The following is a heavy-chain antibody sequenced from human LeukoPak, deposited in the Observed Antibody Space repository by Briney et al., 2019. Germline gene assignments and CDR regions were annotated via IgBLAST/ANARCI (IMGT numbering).Heavy chain of an antibody. CDR1: GFTFSSYG. Sequence: GRSLRLSCAASGFTFSSYGMHWVRQAPGKGLEWVAVIWYDGSNKYYADSVKGRFTISRDNSKNTLYLQMNSLRAEDTAVYYCAKELQAGWYYFDYWGQGTLVTASS. D-gene: IGHD6-19*01. J-gene: IGHJ4*02. V-gene: IGHV3-33*06. CDR3: AKELQAGWYYFDY. CDR2: IWYDGSNK.